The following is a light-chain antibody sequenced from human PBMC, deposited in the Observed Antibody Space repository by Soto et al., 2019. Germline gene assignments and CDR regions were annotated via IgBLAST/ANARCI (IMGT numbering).Light chain of an antibody. CDR2: GSS. J-gene: IGKJ2*01. V-gene: IGKV3-20*01. CDR3: QQYGTSPMYT. Sequence: EIVLTQSPGTLSLSPGERATLSCRASQIVSTTYLAWYQQKPGQAPRLLIYGSSSRAPGIPDRFSGNGSGTDFTLTISRLEPEDFAVYYCQQYGTSPMYTFGQGTKLEI. CDR1: QIVSTTY.